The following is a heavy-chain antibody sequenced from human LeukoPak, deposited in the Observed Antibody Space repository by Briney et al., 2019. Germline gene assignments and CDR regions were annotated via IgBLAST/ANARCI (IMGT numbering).Heavy chain of an antibody. D-gene: IGHD2-15*01. J-gene: IGHJ4*02. CDR1: GFTFDSYA. V-gene: IGHV3-23*01. CDR2: ISCTGAGT. Sequence: PGGSLRLSCAASGFTFDSYAMSWVRQAPGKGLEWVSAISCTGAGTYYADSVKGRFTISRDNSKNTLYLQMNGLRAEDTAVYYCAKGGISAFDYWGQGTLVTVSS. CDR3: AKGGISAFDY.